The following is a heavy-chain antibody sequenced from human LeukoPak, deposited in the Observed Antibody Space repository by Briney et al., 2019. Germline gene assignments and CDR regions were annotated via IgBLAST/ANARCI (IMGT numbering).Heavy chain of an antibody. CDR1: GFTFSSYS. CDR2: ISSSSSYI. V-gene: IGHV3-21*01. J-gene: IGHJ4*02. CDR3: APDVDTAMRY. D-gene: IGHD5-18*01. Sequence: GGSLRLSCAASGFTFSSYSMNWVRQAPGKGREWVLSISSSSSYIYYADSVKGRFTISRDNAKNSLYLQMNSLRAEDTAVYYCAPDVDTAMRYWGQGTLVTVSS.